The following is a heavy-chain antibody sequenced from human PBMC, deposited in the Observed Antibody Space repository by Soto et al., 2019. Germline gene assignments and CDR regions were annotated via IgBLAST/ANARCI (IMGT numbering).Heavy chain of an antibody. V-gene: IGHV3-30*18. J-gene: IGHJ4*02. CDR1: GFTFSSYG. D-gene: IGHD1-7*01. Sequence: GGSLRLSCAASGFTFSSYGMHWVRQAPGKGLEWVAVISYDGSNKYYADSVKGRFTISRDNSKNTLYLQMNSLRAEDTAVYYCAKNKERELPRVIDFWGQGTLVTVYS. CDR2: ISYDGSNK. CDR3: AKNKERELPRVIDF.